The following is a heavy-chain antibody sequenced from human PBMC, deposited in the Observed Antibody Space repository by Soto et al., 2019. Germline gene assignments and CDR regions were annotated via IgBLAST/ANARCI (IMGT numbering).Heavy chain of an antibody. Sequence: EVQLLESGGGLVQPGGSLRLSCAASGFTFSGYAMSWVRQAPGKGLEWVSTTSGSGDFTHYADSVKGRFTISRDNSKNTLYLQMNSLREEVTAVYFCAKAESRFFGRLLSTADYHDMDVRGTGTTVTVSS. CDR1: GFTFSGYA. CDR3: AKAESRFFGRLLSTADYHDMDV. V-gene: IGHV3-23*01. CDR2: TSGSGDFT. D-gene: IGHD3-9*01. J-gene: IGHJ6*03.